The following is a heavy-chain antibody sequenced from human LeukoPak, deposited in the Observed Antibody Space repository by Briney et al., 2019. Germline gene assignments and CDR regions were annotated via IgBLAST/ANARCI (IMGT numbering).Heavy chain of an antibody. V-gene: IGHV1-8*03. CDR3: ARTPSSSSLLLD. J-gene: IGHJ1*01. CDR2: MSPNSGDT. CDR1: GYTFTNYD. Sequence: ASVKASCKASGYTFTNYDINWVRQAAGQGLEWMGWMSPNSGDTGSAQKFQARVTFTRNTSINTAYLELSSLRSEDTAVYYCARTPSSSSLLLDWGQGTLVTVSS. D-gene: IGHD6-13*01.